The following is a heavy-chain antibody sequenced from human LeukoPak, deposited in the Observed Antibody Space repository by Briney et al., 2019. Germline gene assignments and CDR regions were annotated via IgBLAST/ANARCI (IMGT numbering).Heavy chain of an antibody. CDR2: INPNSGGT. J-gene: IGHJ6*03. CDR1: GYTFTGHY. V-gene: IGHV1-2*02. D-gene: IGHD7-27*01. Sequence: GASVKVSCKASGYTFTGHYMHWVRQAPGQGLEWMGWINPNSGGTNYAQKFQGRVTMTRDTSISTAYMELSRLRSDDTAVYYCARDLLTDYYYYYMDVWGKGTTVTVSS. CDR3: ARDLLTDYYYYYMDV.